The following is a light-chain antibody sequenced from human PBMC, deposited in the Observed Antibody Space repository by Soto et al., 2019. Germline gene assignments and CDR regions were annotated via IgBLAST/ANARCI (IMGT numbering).Light chain of an antibody. J-gene: IGKJ5*01. CDR3: QQLNSYPIT. Sequence: DIQLTQSPSFLSASVGDRVTITFLASQVISSYLAWYQQKPGKAPKLLIYAASTLQSGVPSRFSGSRSGTEFTLTISSLQPEDFATYYCQQLNSYPITFGQGTRLEI. CDR2: AAS. V-gene: IGKV1-9*01. CDR1: QVISSY.